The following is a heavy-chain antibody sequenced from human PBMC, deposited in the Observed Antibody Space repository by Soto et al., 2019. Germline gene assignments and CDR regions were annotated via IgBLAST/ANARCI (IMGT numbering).Heavy chain of an antibody. D-gene: IGHD2-2*01. J-gene: IGHJ6*03. V-gene: IGHV1-69*02. CDR2: IIPILGIA. CDR3: ARGRYCSSTSCPKDYYYYMDV. CDR1: GGTFSSYT. Sequence: QVQLVQSGAEVKKPGSSVKVSCKASGGTFSSYTTSWVRQAPGQGLEWMGRIIPILGIANYAQKFQGRVTITADKSTSTAYMELSSLRSEDTAVYYCARGRYCSSTSCPKDYYYYMDVWGKGTTVTVSS.